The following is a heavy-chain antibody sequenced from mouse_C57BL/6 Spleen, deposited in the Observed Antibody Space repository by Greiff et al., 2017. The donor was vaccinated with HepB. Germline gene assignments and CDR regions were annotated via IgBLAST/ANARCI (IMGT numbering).Heavy chain of an antibody. J-gene: IGHJ3*01. CDR3: ARDRKLGLFAY. V-gene: IGHV5-4*01. D-gene: IGHD4-1*01. Sequence: DVMLVESGGGLVKPGGSLKLSCAASGFTFSSYAMSWVRQTPEKRLEWVATISDGGSYTYYPDNVKGRFTISRDNAKNNLYLQMSHLKSEDTAMYYCARDRKLGLFAYWGQGTLVTVSA. CDR2: ISDGGSYT. CDR1: GFTFSSYA.